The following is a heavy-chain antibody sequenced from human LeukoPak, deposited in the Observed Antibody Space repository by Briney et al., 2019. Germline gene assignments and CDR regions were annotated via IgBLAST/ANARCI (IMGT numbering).Heavy chain of an antibody. D-gene: IGHD6-6*01. V-gene: IGHV4-34*01. Sequence: PSETLSLTCAVYGGSFSGYYWSWIRQPPGKGLEWIGEINHSGSTNYNPSLKSRVTISVDTSKNQFSLKLSSVTAADTAVYYCARTRGIAARRDRRFDPWGQGTLVTVSS. J-gene: IGHJ5*02. CDR1: GGSFSGYY. CDR2: INHSGST. CDR3: ARTRGIAARRDRRFDP.